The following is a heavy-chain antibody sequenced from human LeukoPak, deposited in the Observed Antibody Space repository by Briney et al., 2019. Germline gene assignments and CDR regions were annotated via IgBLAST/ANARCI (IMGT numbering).Heavy chain of an antibody. J-gene: IGHJ4*02. D-gene: IGHD6-13*01. CDR1: GYTFTSYY. CDR2: INPSGGST. CDR3: ARHSMIAAAGDFDY. V-gene: IGHV1-46*01. Sequence: ASVKVSCNASGYTFTSYYMHWVRQAPGQGLEWMGIINPSGGSTSYAQKFQGRVTMTRDTSISTAYMELSRLRSDDTAVYYCARHSMIAAAGDFDYWGQGTLVTVSS.